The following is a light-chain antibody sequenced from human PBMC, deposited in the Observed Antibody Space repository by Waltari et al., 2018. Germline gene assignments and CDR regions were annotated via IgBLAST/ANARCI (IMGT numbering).Light chain of an antibody. V-gene: IGKV1-9*01. CDR3: QQLNSYLWT. CDR2: AAS. Sequence: DIQLTQSPSLLSASVGDRVTITCRASQGISSYLAWYQQKPGKAPKLLIYAASTLQSGVPSRFSGSGSGTEFTLTISSLQPEDFATYYCQQLNSYLWTFGQGTKVEIK. CDR1: QGISSY. J-gene: IGKJ1*01.